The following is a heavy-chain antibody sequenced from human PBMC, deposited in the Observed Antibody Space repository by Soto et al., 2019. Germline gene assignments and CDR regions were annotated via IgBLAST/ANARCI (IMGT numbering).Heavy chain of an antibody. J-gene: IGHJ6*02. V-gene: IGHV1-18*01. D-gene: IGHD5-12*01. Sequence: ASVKVSCKASGYTFTSYGISWVRQAPGQGLEWMGWISAYNGNTNYAQKLQGRVTLTTDTSTSTAYMELRSLISDDTAVYYCARDQSGYDWGYYYYYYGMDVWG. CDR1: GYTFTSYG. CDR3: ARDQSGYDWGYYYYYYGMDV. CDR2: ISAYNGNT.